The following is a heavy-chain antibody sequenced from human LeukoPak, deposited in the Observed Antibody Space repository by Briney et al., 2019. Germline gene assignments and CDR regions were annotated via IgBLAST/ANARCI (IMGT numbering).Heavy chain of an antibody. J-gene: IGHJ3*02. V-gene: IGHV4-31*03. CDR1: GGSISSGGYY. CDR3: ARVSYYYDSSGFILDAFDI. D-gene: IGHD3-22*01. CDR2: IYYSGST. Sequence: SETLSLTCTVSGGSISSGGYYWSWIRQYPGKGLEWIGYIYYSGSTYYNPSLKSRVTISVDTSKNQFSLKLSSVTAADTAVYYCARVSYYYDSSGFILDAFDIWGQGTMVTVSS.